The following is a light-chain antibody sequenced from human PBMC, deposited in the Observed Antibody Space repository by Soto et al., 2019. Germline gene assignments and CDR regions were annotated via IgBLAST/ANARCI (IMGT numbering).Light chain of an antibody. CDR2: DAS. V-gene: IGKV1-9*01. Sequence: DIQLTQSPSFLSASVVDRVTITCRASQGISNYLAWYQHKPGKAPKLLIYDASTLESGVPSRFSGSGSGTEFTLTISSLHPDDFATYYCQQYNSYPRTFGQGTKVDIK. CDR1: QGISNY. CDR3: QQYNSYPRT. J-gene: IGKJ1*01.